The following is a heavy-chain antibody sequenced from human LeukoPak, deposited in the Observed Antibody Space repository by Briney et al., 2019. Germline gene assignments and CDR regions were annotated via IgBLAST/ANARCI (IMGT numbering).Heavy chain of an antibody. V-gene: IGHV1-18*01. CDR3: ARGDSSGYYYLFDY. D-gene: IGHD3-22*01. J-gene: IGHJ4*02. CDR2: ISAYNGNT. Sequence: GASVKVSCKASGYTFTSYGISWVRQAPGHGLEWMGWISAYNGNTDYAQKLQGRVTMTTDTSTSTAYMELRSLRSDDTAVYYCARGDSSGYYYLFDYWGQGTLVTVSS. CDR1: GYTFTSYG.